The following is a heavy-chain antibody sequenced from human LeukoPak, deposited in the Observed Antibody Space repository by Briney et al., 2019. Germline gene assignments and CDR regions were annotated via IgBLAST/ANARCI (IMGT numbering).Heavy chain of an antibody. CDR3: ARDRPAET. Sequence: PSETLSLTCTVSGGSISSYYWSWIRQPPGKGLEWIGYIYYSGSTNYNPSLQSRVTISVDTSKNQFSLKLSSVTAADTAVYYCARDRPAETWGQGTLVTVSS. CDR2: IYYSGST. J-gene: IGHJ5*02. CDR1: GGSISSYY. D-gene: IGHD2-2*01. V-gene: IGHV4-59*01.